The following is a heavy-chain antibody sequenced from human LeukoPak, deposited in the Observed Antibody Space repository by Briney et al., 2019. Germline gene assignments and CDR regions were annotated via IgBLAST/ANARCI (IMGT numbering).Heavy chain of an antibody. V-gene: IGHV1-8*01. CDR2: MNPNNGNT. CDR1: GYTFISYD. CDR3: ARLASSSWPLYYYYGMDV. D-gene: IGHD6-13*01. J-gene: IGHJ6*02. Sequence: ASVKVSCKASGYTFISYDINWVRQAPGQGLEWMGWMNPNNGNTGYAQKFQGRVTMTRSTSISTAYMELSSLRSEDTAVYYCARLASSSWPLYYYYGMDVWGQGTTVTVSS.